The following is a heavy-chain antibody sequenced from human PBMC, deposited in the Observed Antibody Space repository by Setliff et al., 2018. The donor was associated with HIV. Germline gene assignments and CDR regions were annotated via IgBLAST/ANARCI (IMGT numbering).Heavy chain of an antibody. CDR1: GESFSAYF. D-gene: IGHD6-19*01. Sequence: PSETLSLTCAVYGESFSAYFWSWIRQSPGKGLEWIGEINHSGVTNYNPSLKSRLTISVDTSKNQFSLRLRSVTAADTAVYYCATGLTVAPDYWGQGSPVTVSS. CDR2: INHSGVT. V-gene: IGHV4-34*01. CDR3: ATGLTVAPDY. J-gene: IGHJ4*02.